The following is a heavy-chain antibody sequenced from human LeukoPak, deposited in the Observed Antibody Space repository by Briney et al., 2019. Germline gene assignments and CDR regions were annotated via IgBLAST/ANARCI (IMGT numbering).Heavy chain of an antibody. V-gene: IGHV3-23*01. D-gene: IGHD2-15*01. J-gene: IGHJ4*02. CDR2: ISGSASST. Sequence: GGSLRLSCAASGFTFSNYAMSWVRQAPGEGLEEVSAISGSASSTYYAASVKGRFTISRDSSKNTLFLQMNRLRPEDAAVYYCAKAPVTTCRGAFCYPFDYWGLGTLVTVSS. CDR1: GFTFSNYA. CDR3: AKAPVTTCRGAFCYPFDY.